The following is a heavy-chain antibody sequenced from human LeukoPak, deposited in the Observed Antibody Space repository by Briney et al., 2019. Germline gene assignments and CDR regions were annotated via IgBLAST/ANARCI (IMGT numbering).Heavy chain of an antibody. CDR2: ISGSGGDT. D-gene: IGHD5-12*01. CDR3: AKDRVGYSGYTSFFY. J-gene: IGHJ4*02. V-gene: IGHV3-23*01. Sequence: GGSLRLSCAASGFNFRSFAMSWIRQAAGEGLEWVSAISGSGGDTYYTDSVKGRFTISRDNSKNTLYLQMNTLIAEDTAVYYCAKDRVGYSGYTSFFYWGQGTLVTVSS. CDR1: GFNFRSFA.